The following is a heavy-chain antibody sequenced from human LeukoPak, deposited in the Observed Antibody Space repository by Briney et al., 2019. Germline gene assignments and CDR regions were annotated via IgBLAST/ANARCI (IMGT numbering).Heavy chain of an antibody. CDR3: ARDPTNDWYYFDY. CDR1: GFTFSSYA. D-gene: IGHD3-9*01. CDR2: ISYDGSNK. J-gene: IGHJ4*02. Sequence: GGSPRLSCAASGFTFSSYAMHWVRQAPGKGLEWVTVISYDGSNKYYADSVKGRFTISRDNSKNTLYLQMNSLRAEDTAMYYCARDPTNDWYYFDYWGQGTLVTVSS. V-gene: IGHV3-30-3*01.